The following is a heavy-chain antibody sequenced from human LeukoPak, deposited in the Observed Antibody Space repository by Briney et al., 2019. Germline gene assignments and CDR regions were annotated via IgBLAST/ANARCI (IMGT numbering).Heavy chain of an antibody. V-gene: IGHV1-3*01. Sequence: GASVKVSCKASGFTFTSYAMHWVRQAPGQRFEWMGWINAGTGDTKYSQKFQGRVTITRDTSASTAYMELSSLRSEDTAVYYCARVGCSSTSCYDYYFDYWGQGTLVTVSS. J-gene: IGHJ4*02. D-gene: IGHD2-2*01. CDR3: ARVGCSSTSCYDYYFDY. CDR2: INAGTGDT. CDR1: GFTFTSYA.